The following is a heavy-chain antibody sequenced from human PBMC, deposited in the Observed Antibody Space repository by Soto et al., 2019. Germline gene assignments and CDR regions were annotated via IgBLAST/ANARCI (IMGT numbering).Heavy chain of an antibody. Sequence: SETLSLTCTVSGGSISSNWWGWIRQPPGKGLEWIGYIYYSGTTYYNPSLKSRVTMSVDTSKTQFSLKLSSVTAADTAVYYCARHLGYDSSGYYRNWFDPWGQGTLVTVSS. CDR3: ARHLGYDSSGYYRNWFDP. CDR2: IYYSGTT. V-gene: IGHV4-59*04. CDR1: GGSISSNW. J-gene: IGHJ5*02. D-gene: IGHD3-22*01.